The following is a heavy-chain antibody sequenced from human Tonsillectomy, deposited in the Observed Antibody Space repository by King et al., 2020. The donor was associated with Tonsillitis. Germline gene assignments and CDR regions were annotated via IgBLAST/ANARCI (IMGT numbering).Heavy chain of an antibody. V-gene: IGHV4-30-2*01. CDR3: ARVVYDYGDYRLGYFDY. J-gene: IGHJ4*02. D-gene: IGHD4-17*01. CDR2: IYQTGST. CDR1: GGSISSGGYS. Sequence: QLQESGSGLVKPSQTLSLTCAVSGGSISSGGYSWSWIRQPPGKGLEWIGFIYQTGSTYYNPSLKSRVTISVDRSKNQFSLKLSSVTAADTAVYYCARVVYDYGDYRLGYFDYWGQGTLVTVCS.